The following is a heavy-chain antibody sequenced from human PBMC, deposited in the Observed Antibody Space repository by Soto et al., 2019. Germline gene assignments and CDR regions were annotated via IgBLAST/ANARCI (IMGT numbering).Heavy chain of an antibody. J-gene: IGHJ6*03. CDR1: GFTFSDFW. Sequence: EVQLVESGGGLVQPGGSLRLSCAASGFTFSDFWLHWVRQAPEKGLVWVSRIKSDGGSANYADSVKGRFTIFRDNAKNTVYLQMDSLRAEDTAVYYCERGAKGAYYVDVWGKGTTVTVSS. CDR3: ERGAKGAYYVDV. V-gene: IGHV3-74*01. CDR2: IKSDGGSA. D-gene: IGHD2-21*01.